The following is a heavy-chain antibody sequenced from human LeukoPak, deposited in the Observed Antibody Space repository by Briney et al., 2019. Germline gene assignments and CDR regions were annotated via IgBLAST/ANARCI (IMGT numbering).Heavy chain of an antibody. V-gene: IGHV4-39*07. CDR3: ASLSGSYSFDY. CDR1: GGSISSSSYY. CDR2: IYHSGNT. Sequence: SETLSLTCNVSGGSISSSSYYWGWIRQPPGTGLEWIGEIYHSGNTNYNPSLKSRATISVDKSKNQFSLKLSSVTAADTAVYYCASLSGSYSFDYWGQGTLVTVSS. J-gene: IGHJ4*02. D-gene: IGHD1-26*01.